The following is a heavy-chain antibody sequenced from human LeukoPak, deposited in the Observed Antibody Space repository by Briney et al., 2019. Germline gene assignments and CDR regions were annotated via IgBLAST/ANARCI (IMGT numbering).Heavy chain of an antibody. CDR1: GFTFSSYG. V-gene: IGHV3-33*01. CDR3: AREGRDGYNFDY. CDR2: IWYDGSNK. D-gene: IGHD5-24*01. J-gene: IGHJ4*02. Sequence: SGGSLRLSCAAPGFTFSSYGMHWVRQAPGKGLEWVAVIWYDGSNKYYADSVKGRFTISRDNSKNTLYLQMNSLRAEDTAVYYCAREGRDGYNFDYWGQGTLVTVS.